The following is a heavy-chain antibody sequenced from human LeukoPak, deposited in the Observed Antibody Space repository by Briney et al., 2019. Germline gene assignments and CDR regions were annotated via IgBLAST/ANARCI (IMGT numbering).Heavy chain of an antibody. CDR2: IIPIFGTA. V-gene: IGHV1-69*13. CDR1: GGTFSSYA. CDR3: ARDTNYYGSGSYQSFDC. D-gene: IGHD3-10*01. Sequence: SVKVSCKASGGTFSSYAISWVRQAPGQGLEWMGGIIPIFGTANYAQKFQGRVTITADESTSTAYMELSSLRSEDTAVYYCARDTNYYGSGSYQSFDCWGQGTLVTVSS. J-gene: IGHJ4*02.